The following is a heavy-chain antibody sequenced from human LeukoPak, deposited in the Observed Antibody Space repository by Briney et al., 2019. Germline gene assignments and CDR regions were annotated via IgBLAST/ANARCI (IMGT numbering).Heavy chain of an antibody. CDR1: GFTFSNAW. V-gene: IGHV3-15*01. CDR3: TTTGDYGGNSDFDY. CDR2: IKSKTDGGTT. D-gene: IGHD4-23*01. Sequence: GGSLRLSCAASGFTFSNAWMSWVRQAPGKGLEWVGRIKSKTDGGTTDYAAPVKGRFTISRDDSKNTLYLQMNSLKTEDTTVYYCTTTGDYGGNSDFDYWGQGTLVTVSS. J-gene: IGHJ4*02.